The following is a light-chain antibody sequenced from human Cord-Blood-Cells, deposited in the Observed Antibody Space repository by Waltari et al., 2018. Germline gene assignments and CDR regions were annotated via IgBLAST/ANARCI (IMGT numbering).Light chain of an antibody. CDR2: GKN. CDR1: SLRSNY. Sequence: SSELTPDPAVSVALGQTVRITCQGDSLRSNYANWYQQKPGQAPVLVIYGKNNRPSGIPDRFSGSSSGNTASLTITGAQAEDEADYYCNSRDSSGKRVFGGGTKLTVL. V-gene: IGLV3-19*01. J-gene: IGLJ2*01. CDR3: NSRDSSGKRV.